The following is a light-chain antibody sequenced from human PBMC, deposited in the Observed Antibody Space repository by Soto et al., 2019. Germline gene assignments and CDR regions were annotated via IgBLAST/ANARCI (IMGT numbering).Light chain of an antibody. J-gene: IGKJ1*01. Sequence: EIVLTQSPGTLSLFPGERATLSCRASQSVRSAYLAWYQQKPGQAPRLLIYGASSRATGIPDRFSGSGSGTDFTLTIRRLEPEDFAVYYCQQYGGSPQMFGPGTKVEI. V-gene: IGKV3-20*01. CDR3: QQYGGSPQM. CDR2: GAS. CDR1: QSVRSAY.